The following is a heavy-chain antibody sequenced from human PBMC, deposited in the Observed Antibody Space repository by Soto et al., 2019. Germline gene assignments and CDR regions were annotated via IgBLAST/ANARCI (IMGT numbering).Heavy chain of an antibody. CDR3: ARDSIMITFGGVIPDY. J-gene: IGHJ4*02. CDR1: GYTFTSYG. D-gene: IGHD3-16*02. Sequence: VQLVQSGAEVKKPGASVRVSCKASGYTFTSYGISWVRQAPGQGLEWMGWISAYNGNTNYAQKLQGRVAMTTDTSTSTAYMELRSLRSDDTAVYYCARDSIMITFGGVIPDYWGQGTLVTVSS. CDR2: ISAYNGNT. V-gene: IGHV1-18*01.